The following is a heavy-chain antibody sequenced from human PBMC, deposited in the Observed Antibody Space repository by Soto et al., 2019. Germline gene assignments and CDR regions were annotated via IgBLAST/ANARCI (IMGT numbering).Heavy chain of an antibody. CDR2: INHSGST. J-gene: IGHJ5*02. Sequence: PXXTLSLPFAVYGGSFSGYYWRWILQPPGKGLEWIGEINHSGSTNYNPSLKSRVTISVDTSKNQFSLKLSSVTAADTAVYYCARARALRGWFDPWGQGTLVTVSS. V-gene: IGHV4-34*01. CDR1: GGSFSGYY. D-gene: IGHD1-26*01. CDR3: ARARALRGWFDP.